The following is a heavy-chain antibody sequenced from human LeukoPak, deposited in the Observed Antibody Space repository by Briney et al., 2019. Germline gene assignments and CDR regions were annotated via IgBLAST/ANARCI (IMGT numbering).Heavy chain of an antibody. CDR3: ARLSLPAAYYYYYYMDV. V-gene: IGHV4-59*12. J-gene: IGHJ6*03. Sequence: SETLSLTCTVSGASIHDDHFTWIRQPPGRGLEWIGFVYYRGSAKYNPSLESRVTISVDTSKKQISLILKSVTAADTAVYYCARLSLPAAYYYYYYMDVWGKGTTVTVSS. CDR2: VYYRGSA. D-gene: IGHD2-2*01. CDR1: GASIHDDH.